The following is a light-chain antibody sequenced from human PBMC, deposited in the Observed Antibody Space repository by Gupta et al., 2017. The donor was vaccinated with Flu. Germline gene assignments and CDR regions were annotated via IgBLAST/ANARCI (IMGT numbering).Light chain of an antibody. CDR3: KQYEHLPKMFFT. V-gene: IGKV1-33*01. CDR2: DAS. J-gene: IGKJ3*01. CDR1: RDIKNY. Sequence: DIQMTQSPSSLSASVGDRVTITCQASRDIKNYLNWYQQRPGKAPKLLIYDASNLETGVPSRFSGSGSEKDCTLTISSLQPEEVGTYYCKQYEHLPKMFFTFGPGTRVDIK.